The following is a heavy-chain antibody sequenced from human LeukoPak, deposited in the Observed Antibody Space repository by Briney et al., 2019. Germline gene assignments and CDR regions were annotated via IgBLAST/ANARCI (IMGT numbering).Heavy chain of an antibody. CDR1: GFTFSSYA. J-gene: IGHJ3*02. Sequence: PGGSLRLSCAASGFTFSSYAMHWAPQAPGKGLEWVAVISYDGSNKYYADSVEGGFTISRDNSKNTLYLQMNSLRAEDTAVYYCARDCPPYGDFLRCGFDIWGQGTMVTVSS. CDR2: ISYDGSNK. V-gene: IGHV3-30-3*01. D-gene: IGHD4-17*01. CDR3: ARDCPPYGDFLRCGFDI.